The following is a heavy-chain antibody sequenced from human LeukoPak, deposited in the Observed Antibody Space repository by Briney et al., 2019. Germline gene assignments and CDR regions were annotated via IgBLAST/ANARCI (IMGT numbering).Heavy chain of an antibody. CDR2: ISWNSGSI. V-gene: IGHV3-9*01. J-gene: IGHJ3*02. Sequence: GRSLRLSCAASGFTFDDYAMHWVRQAPGKSLEWVSGISWNSGSIGYADSVKGRFTISRDNAKNSLYLQMNGLRAEDTALYYCAKDIGYDSSPHAFDIWGQGTMVTVSS. CDR3: AKDIGYDSSPHAFDI. CDR1: GFTFDDYA. D-gene: IGHD3-22*01.